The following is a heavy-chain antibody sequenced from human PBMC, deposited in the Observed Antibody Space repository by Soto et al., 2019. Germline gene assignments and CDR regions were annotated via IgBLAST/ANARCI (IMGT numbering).Heavy chain of an antibody. V-gene: IGHV1-69*06. D-gene: IGHD3-10*01. Sequence: QVQLVQSGAEVKKPGSSVQVSCKASGGTFSSSAISWVRQAPGQGLEWMGGIIPIFGTANYAQKFQGRVTITADKSTSTAYMEVSSLRSEATAVYYCATVGVAITKAWYFELWGRGTLVTVSS. J-gene: IGHJ2*01. CDR1: GGTFSSSA. CDR3: ATVGVAITKAWYFEL. CDR2: IIPIFGTA.